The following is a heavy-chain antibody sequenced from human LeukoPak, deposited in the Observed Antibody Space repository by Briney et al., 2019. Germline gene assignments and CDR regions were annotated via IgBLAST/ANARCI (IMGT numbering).Heavy chain of an antibody. CDR1: GGSISSYY. CDR3: ARQSSGWATTDY. CDR2: IYDSGST. D-gene: IGHD6-19*01. V-gene: IGHV4-59*08. Sequence: SETLSLTCTVSGGSISSYYWSWTRQPPGKGLEWIGYIYDSGSTNYNPSLKSRVTISEDTSKNQFSLKLSSVTAADTAVYYCARQSSGWATTDYWGQGTLVTVSS. J-gene: IGHJ4*02.